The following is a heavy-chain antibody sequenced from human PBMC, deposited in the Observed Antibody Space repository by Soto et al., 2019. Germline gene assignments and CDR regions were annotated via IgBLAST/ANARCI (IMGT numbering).Heavy chain of an antibody. Sequence: GGSLRLSCAASGFTFSSYAMSWVRQAPGKGLEWVSAISGSGGSTYYADSVKGRFTISRDNSKNTLYLQMNSLRAEDTAVYYCAKGSARDDIVVVPAAMDYYYYYYMDVWGKGTTVTVSS. CDR2: ISGSGGST. V-gene: IGHV3-23*01. CDR3: AKGSARDDIVVVPAAMDYYYYYYMDV. CDR1: GFTFSSYA. J-gene: IGHJ6*03. D-gene: IGHD2-2*01.